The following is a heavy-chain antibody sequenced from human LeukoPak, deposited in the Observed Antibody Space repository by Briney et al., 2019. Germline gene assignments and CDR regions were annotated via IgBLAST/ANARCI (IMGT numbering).Heavy chain of an antibody. CDR2: ISSSSSYI. V-gene: IGHV3-21*01. Sequence: GGSLRLSCAASGFTFSSYSMNWVRQAPGKGLEWVSSISSSSSYIYYADSVKGRFTISRDNAKNSLYLQMNSLRAEDTAVYYCAISPLWFGARRYVWGQGTTVTVSS. CDR1: GFTFSSYS. CDR3: AISPLWFGARRYV. J-gene: IGHJ6*02. D-gene: IGHD3-10*01.